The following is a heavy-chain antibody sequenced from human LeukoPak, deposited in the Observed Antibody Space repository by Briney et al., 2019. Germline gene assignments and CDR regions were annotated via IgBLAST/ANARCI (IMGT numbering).Heavy chain of an antibody. CDR3: AREYTLYRSGWFLDY. V-gene: IGHV4-39*07. Sequence: SETLSLTCAVSGDSSYSSIYYWAWVRQPPGKGLEWIGTIDYSGNTYYNPSHKSRATISTDTSRTQFSLNLSSVTAADTAIYYCAREYTLYRSGWFLDYWGQGTVVTVSS. J-gene: IGHJ4*02. CDR1: GDSSYSSIYY. D-gene: IGHD6-19*01. CDR2: IDYSGNT.